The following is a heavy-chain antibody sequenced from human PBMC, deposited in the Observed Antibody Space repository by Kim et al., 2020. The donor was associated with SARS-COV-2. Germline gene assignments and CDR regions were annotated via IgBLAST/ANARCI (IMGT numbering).Heavy chain of an antibody. CDR3: ARVAGAYHHFDY. V-gene: IGHV4-4*07. J-gene: IGHJ4*02. D-gene: IGHD1-26*01. Sequence: NYNPSLKSRVPMSVDTSKNQFSLKLSSVTAADTAVYYCARVAGAYHHFDYWGQGTLVTVSS.